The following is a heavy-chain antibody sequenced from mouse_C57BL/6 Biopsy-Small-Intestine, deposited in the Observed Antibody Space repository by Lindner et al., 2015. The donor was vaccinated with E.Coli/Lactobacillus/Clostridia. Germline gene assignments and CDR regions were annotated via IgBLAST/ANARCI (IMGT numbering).Heavy chain of an antibody. CDR3: ARDIHSGSDQGRFEY. V-gene: IGHV1-75*01. D-gene: IGHD1-2*01. CDR1: GDSFSDVA. Sequence: SVKVSCKASGDSFSDVAISWVRQAPGQGLEWLGGIIPVFGTTKYAQKFQGRVSITADKSTNTAYMELSSLRSEDAAVYYCARDIHSGSDQGRFEYWGQGTQVTVS. CDR2: IIPVFGTT. J-gene: IGHJ3*01.